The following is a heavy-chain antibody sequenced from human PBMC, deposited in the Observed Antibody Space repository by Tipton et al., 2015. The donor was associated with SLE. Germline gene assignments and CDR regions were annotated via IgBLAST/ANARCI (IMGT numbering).Heavy chain of an antibody. CDR2: INHSGST. J-gene: IGHJ5*02. CDR3: ARGRTGDA. Sequence: TLSLTCTVSGGSISSYYWSWIRQPPGKGLEWIGEINHSGSTNYNPSLKSRVAISVDTSKNQFSLKLSSVTAADTAVYYCARGRTGDAWGQGTLVTVSS. D-gene: IGHD7-27*01. CDR1: GGSISSYY. V-gene: IGHV4-34*01.